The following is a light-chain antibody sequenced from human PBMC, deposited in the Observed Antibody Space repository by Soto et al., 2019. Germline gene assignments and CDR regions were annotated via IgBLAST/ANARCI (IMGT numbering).Light chain of an antibody. CDR3: CSYAGSSTHVV. CDR2: EAS. V-gene: IGLV2-23*01. J-gene: IGLJ2*01. CDR1: SSDVGSYDL. Sequence: QSVLTQPASVSGSPGQSITISCTGTSSDVGSYDLVSWYQHHPGKATKLLIYEASERPSGVSNRFSGSKSGNTASLTISGLQAEDEADYYCCSYAGSSTHVVFGGGTKVTVL.